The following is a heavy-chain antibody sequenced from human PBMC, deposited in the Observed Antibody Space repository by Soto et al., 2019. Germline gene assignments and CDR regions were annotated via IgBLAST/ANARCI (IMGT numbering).Heavy chain of an antibody. CDR1: GYTFTSYY. CDR2: INPSGGST. V-gene: IGHV1-46*01. CDR3: ARDLARGGGSAGFDY. Sequence: ASVKVSCKASGYTFTSYYMHWVRQAPGQGLEWMGIINPSGGSTSYAQKFQGRVTMTRDTSISTVYMALTRLRSDDTAVYYCARDLARGGGSAGFDYWGQGTLVTVSS. J-gene: IGHJ4*02. D-gene: IGHD1-26*01.